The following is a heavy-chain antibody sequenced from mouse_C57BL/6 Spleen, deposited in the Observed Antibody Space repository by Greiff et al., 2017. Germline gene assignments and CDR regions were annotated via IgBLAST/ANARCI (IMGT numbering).Heavy chain of an antibody. CDR1: GFTFSDYY. J-gene: IGHJ2*01. Sequence: VQLVESEGGLVQPGSSMKLSCTASGFTFSDYYMAWVRQVPEKGLEWVANINYDGSSTYYLDSLKSRFIISRDNAKNILYLQMSSLKSEDTATYYCAREDYGSSLDYWGQGTTLTVSS. D-gene: IGHD1-1*01. V-gene: IGHV5-16*01. CDR2: INYDGSST. CDR3: AREDYGSSLDY.